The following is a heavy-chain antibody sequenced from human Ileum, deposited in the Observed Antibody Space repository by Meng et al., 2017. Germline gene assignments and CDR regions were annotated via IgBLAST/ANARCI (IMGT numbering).Heavy chain of an antibody. Sequence: VQLQHSGPGMGKPSQTLSLTCAVSGGSVSSNIAAWNWSRQSPLRGLEWLGRTYYRSKWYSEYAVSVKSRISITPDTSKNQFSLQMNSVTPEDTAVYYCASGSGSLDYWGPGTLVTVSS. CDR3: ASGSGSLDY. V-gene: IGHV6-1*01. D-gene: IGHD3-3*01. J-gene: IGHJ4*02. CDR2: TYYRSKWYS. CDR1: GGSVSSNIAA.